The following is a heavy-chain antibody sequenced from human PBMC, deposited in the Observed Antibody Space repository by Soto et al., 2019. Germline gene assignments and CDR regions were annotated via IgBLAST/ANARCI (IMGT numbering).Heavy chain of an antibody. V-gene: IGHV3-30*03. CDR3: ARDRVGIPVRYCTNGVCYTPFFDY. CDR2: LSYDGSNK. J-gene: IGHJ4*02. Sequence: QVQLVESGGGVVQPGRSLRLSCAASGFTFSNYGMHWVRQAPGKGLEWVAVLSYDGSNKYYADSVKGRFTISRDNSKNTLYLQMNSLRAEDTAVYYCARDRVGIPVRYCTNGVCYTPFFDYWGQGTLVTVSS. D-gene: IGHD2-8*01. CDR1: GFTFSNYG.